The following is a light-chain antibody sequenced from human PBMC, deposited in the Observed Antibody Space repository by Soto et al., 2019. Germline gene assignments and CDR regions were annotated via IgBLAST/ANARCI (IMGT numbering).Light chain of an antibody. V-gene: IGKV3-15*01. CDR3: QQYNNSPQT. Sequence: VLTQAPDTLSVSPGERATLSCRASQAINNNVAWYQLKDGQVPRLLIYGASTRDADVPARFSGGGSGTEFTLTLSRLQSEDFEEYHCQQYNNSPQTFGQGTKVDIK. CDR2: GAS. CDR1: QAINNN. J-gene: IGKJ1*01.